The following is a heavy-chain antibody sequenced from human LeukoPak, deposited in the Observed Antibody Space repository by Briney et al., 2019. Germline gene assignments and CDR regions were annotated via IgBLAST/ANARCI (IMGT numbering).Heavy chain of an antibody. D-gene: IGHD2-8*01. Sequence: PSETLSLTCAVYGGSFSGYYWSWIRQPPGKGLEWIGEINHSGSTNYNPSLKSRVTISVDTSKKQFSLKLSSVTAADTAVYYCARALVGVPDFDFHHWGQGTLVTVS. V-gene: IGHV4-34*01. J-gene: IGHJ1*01. CDR1: GGSFSGYY. CDR3: ARALVGVPDFDFHH. CDR2: INHSGST.